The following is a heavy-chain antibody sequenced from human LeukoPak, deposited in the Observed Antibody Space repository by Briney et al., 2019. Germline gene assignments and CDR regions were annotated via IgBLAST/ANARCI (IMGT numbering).Heavy chain of an antibody. V-gene: IGHV4-59*12. Sequence: TSETLSLTCTVSGGSIRSYYWSWIRQPPGKGLEWIGYIYYSGSTNYNPSLKSRVTISVDTSKNQFSLQLNSVTPEDTAVYYCARLENWAFDFWGQGTLITVSS. CDR2: IYYSGST. D-gene: IGHD7-27*01. J-gene: IGHJ4*02. CDR1: GGSIRSYY. CDR3: ARLENWAFDF.